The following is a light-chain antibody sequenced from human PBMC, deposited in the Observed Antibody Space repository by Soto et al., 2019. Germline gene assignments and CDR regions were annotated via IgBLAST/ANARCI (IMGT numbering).Light chain of an antibody. J-gene: IGLJ2*01. CDR1: SSDVGNYNL. CDR2: EGS. CDR3: CSYAGSTTFRVL. V-gene: IGLV2-23*03. Sequence: QSALTQPASVSGSPGQSITISCTGTSSDVGNYNLVSWYQQHPGKAPKLMIYEGSKRPSGVSNRVSGSKSGNTASLTISGLQAEDEADYYCCSYAGSTTFRVLFGGGTKLTVL.